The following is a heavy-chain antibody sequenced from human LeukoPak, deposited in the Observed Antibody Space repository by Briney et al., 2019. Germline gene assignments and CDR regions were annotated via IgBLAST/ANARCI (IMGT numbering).Heavy chain of an antibody. D-gene: IGHD3-22*01. CDR1: GFTFSSYG. V-gene: IGHV3-30*18. J-gene: IGHJ4*02. Sequence: PGRSLRLFCAASGFTFSSYGMHWVRQAPGKGLEWVAVISYDGSNKYYADSVKGRFTISRDNSKNTLYLQMNSLRAEDTAVYYCAKAGTEYDSSGYRYWGQGTLVTVSS. CDR3: AKAGTEYDSSGYRY. CDR2: ISYDGSNK.